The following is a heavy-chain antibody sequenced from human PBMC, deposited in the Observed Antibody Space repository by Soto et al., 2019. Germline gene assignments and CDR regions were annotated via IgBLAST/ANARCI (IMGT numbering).Heavy chain of an antibody. Sequence: QITLKESGPTLVKPTQTLTLTCAFSGFSLSTRGVGVGWIRQPPGKALEWLALIFWDDDKRYSPSLKSRLTMTKDTSKSQVVLTLTNMDPVDTATYYCASLQYWDATLEYWRQGTLVTVSS. D-gene: IGHD1-1*01. J-gene: IGHJ4*02. CDR1: GFSLSTRGVG. CDR2: IFWDDDK. CDR3: ASLQYWDATLEY. V-gene: IGHV2-5*02.